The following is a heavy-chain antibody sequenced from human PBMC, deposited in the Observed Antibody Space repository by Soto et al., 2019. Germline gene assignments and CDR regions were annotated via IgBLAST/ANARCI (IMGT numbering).Heavy chain of an antibody. CDR2: IYYSGST. J-gene: IGHJ4*02. CDR1: GCSISSSSYY. D-gene: IGHD1-26*01. CDR3: AKGGDLISFDY. V-gene: IGHV4-39*01. Sequence: ETLSLTCTVSGCSISSSSYYWVWILQPPGKGLEWIGSIYYSGSTYYNPSLKSRVTISVDTSKNQFSLKLSSVTAADTAVYYCAKGGDLISFDYWGQGTLVTVSS.